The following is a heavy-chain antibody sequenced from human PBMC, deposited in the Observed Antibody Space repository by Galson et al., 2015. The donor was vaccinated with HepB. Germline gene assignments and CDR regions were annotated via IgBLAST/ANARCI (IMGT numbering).Heavy chain of an antibody. J-gene: IGHJ5*02. V-gene: IGHV3-49*04. CDR2: IRSKTYGGTT. D-gene: IGHD3-10*01. CDR1: GFTFGDYA. Sequence: SLRLSCAASGFTFGDYALSWVRQAPGKGLEWVGFIRSKTYGGTTEYAASVKGRFTISRDDSKNIAYLQINSLKSEDTALYYCNVNRRITMIRGVVWRPPESWGQGTLVTVSS. CDR3: NVNRRITMIRGVVWRPPES.